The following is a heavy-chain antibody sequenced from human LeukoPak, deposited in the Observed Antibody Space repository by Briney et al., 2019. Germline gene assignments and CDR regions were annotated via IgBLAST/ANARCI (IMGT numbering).Heavy chain of an antibody. V-gene: IGHV4-39*01. CDR1: CVSISSSSYC. D-gene: IGHD5-24*01. J-gene: IGHJ5*02. Sequence: SETLSLTCTVSCVSISSSSYCWGGIRQPPGKGLEWIGSICYSGSTFYNPSLKSRVTLSVDTSKNQFSLELSSVTAADTALYYCARTENYIPEDCFDPWGQGTLVTVSS. CDR3: ARTENYIPEDCFDP. CDR2: ICYSGST.